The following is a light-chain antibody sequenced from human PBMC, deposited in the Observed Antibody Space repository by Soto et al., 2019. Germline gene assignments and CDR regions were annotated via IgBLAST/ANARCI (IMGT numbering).Light chain of an antibody. V-gene: IGKV3-15*01. J-gene: IGKJ5*01. CDR3: XXXNNWPPFT. Sequence: ELVMTQSPVTLSVSPGERATLSCRASQSVSNNLAWYQQKPGQAPSLLIYGASTRATGIPARFSGSGSGTEXXXXXXXXQSEXFAXXXXXXXNNWPPFTFGQGTRLEIK. CDR1: QSVSNN. CDR2: GAS.